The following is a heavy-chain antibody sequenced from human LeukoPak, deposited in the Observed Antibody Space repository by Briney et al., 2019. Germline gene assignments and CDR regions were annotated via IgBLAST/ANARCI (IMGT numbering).Heavy chain of an antibody. J-gene: IGHJ6*02. D-gene: IGHD1-1*01. V-gene: IGHV1-2*02. CDR3: ATSPHRYNWNSEGYYYYGMDV. CDR2: INPNSGGT. Sequence: ASVTVSFTASGYTFTGYYMHWVRQAPGQGLEWMGWINPNSGGTNYAQKFQGRVTMTRDTSISTAYMELSRLRSDDTAVYYFATSPHRYNWNSEGYYYYGMDVWGQGTTVTVSS. CDR1: GYTFTGYY.